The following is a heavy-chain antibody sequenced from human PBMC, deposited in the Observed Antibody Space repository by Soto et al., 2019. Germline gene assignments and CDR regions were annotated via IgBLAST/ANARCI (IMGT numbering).Heavy chain of an antibody. CDR1: Y. CDR3: ARDRYYGSGTYYNFYSGMDV. Sequence: YWTWVRQPPGKGLEWIGNIFHSGSTYYTPSLQSRVTISLDTSKNHFSLKLSSVTPADTAVYYCARDRYYGSGTYYNFYSGMDVWGQGTTVTVSS. CDR2: IFHSGST. J-gene: IGHJ6*02. D-gene: IGHD3-10*01. V-gene: IGHV4-30-4*01.